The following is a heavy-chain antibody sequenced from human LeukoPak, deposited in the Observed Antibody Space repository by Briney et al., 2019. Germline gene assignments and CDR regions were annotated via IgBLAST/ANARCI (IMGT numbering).Heavy chain of an antibody. V-gene: IGHV3-30*09. CDR2: ISFDGSNK. J-gene: IGHJ4*02. Sequence: GGSLRLSCAASGFSFANYAMHWVRQAPGKGLEWVAVISFDGSNKYYPDSVKGRFAISRDNSKNTLYLQMSSLRAEDTAMYYCARVPDYWAQGTLVTVSS. CDR3: ARVPDY. CDR1: GFSFANYA.